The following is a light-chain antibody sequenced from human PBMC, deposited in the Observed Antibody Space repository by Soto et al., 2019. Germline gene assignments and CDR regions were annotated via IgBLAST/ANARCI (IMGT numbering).Light chain of an antibody. V-gene: IGLV2-14*01. CDR3: SSYTTSTTLI. Sequence: QSVLTQPASVSGSPGQSITISCTGTSSDVGGYNYVAWYQHHPGKAPKLMIYGVRNRPSGVPNRFSGSKSGNTASLTISGLQAEDEADYYCSSYTTSTTLIFGGGTKLTVL. CDR1: SSDVGGYNY. J-gene: IGLJ2*01. CDR2: GVR.